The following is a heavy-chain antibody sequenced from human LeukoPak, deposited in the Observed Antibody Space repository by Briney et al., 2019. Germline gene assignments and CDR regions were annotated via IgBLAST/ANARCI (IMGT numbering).Heavy chain of an antibody. J-gene: IGHJ4*02. V-gene: IGHV3-20*04. CDR1: GFTLEDYG. CDR2: IIWRGGGT. CDR3: ERVRAWEMQDYFDH. D-gene: IGHD1-26*01. Sequence: GGSVRLSCTASGFTLEDYGMTGVSQARGRGLEFGSSIIWRGGGTVYADSVKGRFTISRDNAKKSLYLQMNSLRDEDTAFYYCERVRAWEMQDYFDHWGQGTLVSVSS.